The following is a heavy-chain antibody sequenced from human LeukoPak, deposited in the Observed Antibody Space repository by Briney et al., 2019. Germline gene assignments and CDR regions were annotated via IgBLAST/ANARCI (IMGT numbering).Heavy chain of an antibody. J-gene: IGHJ4*02. V-gene: IGHV4-39*07. CDR2: IYYRGNT. CDR3: ARRGYTVAPPDY. D-gene: IGHD5-12*01. Sequence: SETLSLTCTVSGGSISRNGYYWGWIRQPPGKGLEWIGTIYYRGNTYYNPSLKTRVTVTVDTSKNQFSLRVRSVTAADTAVYYCARRGYTVAPPDYWGQGTLVTVSS. CDR1: GGSISRNGYY.